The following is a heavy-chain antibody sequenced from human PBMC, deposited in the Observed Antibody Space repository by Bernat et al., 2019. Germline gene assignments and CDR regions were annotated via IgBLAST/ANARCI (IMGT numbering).Heavy chain of an antibody. Sequence: QVQLVQSGAEVKKPGASVKVSCKASGFTFTSYYMHWVRQAPGQGLEWMGIINPSGGNTSYAQKFQGRVTMTRDTSTSTVYMELSSLRSEDTAVYYCASDHYYDSSGYGLDAFDIWGQGTMVTVSS. D-gene: IGHD3-22*01. CDR1: GFTFTSYY. CDR3: ASDHYYDSSGYGLDAFDI. CDR2: INPSGGNT. V-gene: IGHV1-46*01. J-gene: IGHJ3*02.